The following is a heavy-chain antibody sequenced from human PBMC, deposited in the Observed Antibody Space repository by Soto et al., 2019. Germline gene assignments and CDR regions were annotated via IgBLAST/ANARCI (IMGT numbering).Heavy chain of an antibody. D-gene: IGHD1-26*01. CDR2: IRSKANSYAT. CDR3: TSLSGSQGGLDY. Sequence: PGGSLRLSCAASGFTFSGSAMHWVRQASGKGLEWVGRIRSKANSYATAYAASVKGRFTVSRDDSKNTAYLQMNSLKTEDTAVYYCTSLSGSQGGLDYWGQGTLVTVSS. V-gene: IGHV3-73*01. J-gene: IGHJ4*02. CDR1: GFTFSGSA.